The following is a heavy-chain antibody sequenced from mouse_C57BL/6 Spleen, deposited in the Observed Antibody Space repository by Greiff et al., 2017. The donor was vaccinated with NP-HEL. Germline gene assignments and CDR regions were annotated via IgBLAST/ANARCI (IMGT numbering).Heavy chain of an antibody. D-gene: IGHD2-1*01. CDR2: IYPRSGNT. CDR1: GYTFTSYG. J-gene: IGHJ3*01. V-gene: IGHV1-81*01. CDR3: ATYGNSYTHFAY. Sequence: LVESGAELARPGASVKLSCKASGYTFTSYGISWVKQRTGQGLEWIGEIYPRSGNTYYNEKFKGKATLTADKSSSTAYMELRSLTSEDSAVYFCATYGNSYTHFAYWGQGTLVTVSA.